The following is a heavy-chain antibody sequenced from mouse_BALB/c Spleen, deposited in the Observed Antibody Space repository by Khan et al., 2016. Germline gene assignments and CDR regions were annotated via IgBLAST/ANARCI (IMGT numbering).Heavy chain of an antibody. CDR2: ILPGTGNT. J-gene: IGHJ4*01. CDR3: ARSCYGHYYAMDY. Sequence: QIQLVQSGAELMKPGASVKISCKATGYTFSSYWIEWVKQRPGHGLEWIGEILPGTGNTNYNEKFKGKATFTADTSSTTAYMTLSRLTSEDSAISYSARSCYGHYYAMDYWGQGTPVTVSS. CDR1: GYTFSSYW. D-gene: IGHD2-10*01. V-gene: IGHV1-9*01.